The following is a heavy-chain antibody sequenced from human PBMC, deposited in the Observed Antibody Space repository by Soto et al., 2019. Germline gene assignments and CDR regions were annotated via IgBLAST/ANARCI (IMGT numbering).Heavy chain of an antibody. D-gene: IGHD3-22*01. CDR2: ISSSSSYT. CDR1: GFTFSDYY. CDR3: ARDTDDSSGSYFDY. J-gene: IGHJ4*02. V-gene: IGHV3-11*05. Sequence: QVQLVESGGGLVKPGGSLRLSCAASGFTFSDYYMSWIRQAPGKGLEWVSYISSSSSYTNYADSVKGRFTISRDNAKNSLYLQMNGLRAEDTAVYYCARDTDDSSGSYFDYWGQGTLVTVSS.